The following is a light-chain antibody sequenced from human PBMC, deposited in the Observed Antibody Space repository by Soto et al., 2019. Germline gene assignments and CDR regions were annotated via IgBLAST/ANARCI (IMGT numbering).Light chain of an antibody. CDR2: SNN. Sequence: QSVLTQPPSASGTPGQRVTISCSGSSSNIGSNTVNWYQQLPGAAPELLIYSNNQRPSGVPDRFSGSKSGTLASLAISGLQSEDEADYYCAAWDDSLNGVLFGGGTKVTVL. CDR1: SSNIGSNT. CDR3: AAWDDSLNGVL. J-gene: IGLJ2*01. V-gene: IGLV1-44*01.